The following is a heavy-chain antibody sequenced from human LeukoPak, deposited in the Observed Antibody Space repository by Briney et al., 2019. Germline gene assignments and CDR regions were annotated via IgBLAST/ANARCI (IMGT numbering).Heavy chain of an antibody. J-gene: IGHJ4*02. Sequence: SETLSLTCAVYGGSFSGYYWSWIRQPPGQGREWIGEINHSVTTNYNPSLKSRVNISVDTSKSQFSLKLNSMTAADTAVYYCARGAQTYYDKAPVDYWGQGTLVTVSS. CDR1: GGSFSGYY. CDR3: ARGAQTYYDKAPVDY. V-gene: IGHV4-34*01. CDR2: INHSVTT. D-gene: IGHD3-22*01.